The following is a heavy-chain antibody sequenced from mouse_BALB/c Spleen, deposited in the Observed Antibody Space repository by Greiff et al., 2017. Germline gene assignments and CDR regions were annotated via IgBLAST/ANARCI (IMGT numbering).Heavy chain of an antibody. V-gene: IGHV5-12-2*01. J-gene: IGHJ2*01. D-gene: IGHD1-1*01. CDR1: GFTFSSYT. Sequence: EVQLVESGGGLVQPGGSLKLSCAASGFTFSSYTMSWVRQTPEKRLEWVAYISNGGGSTYYPDTVKGRFTISRDNAKNTLYLQMSSLKSEDTAMYYCARHYYGSSLFDYWGQGTTLTVSS. CDR2: ISNGGGST. CDR3: ARHYYGSSLFDY.